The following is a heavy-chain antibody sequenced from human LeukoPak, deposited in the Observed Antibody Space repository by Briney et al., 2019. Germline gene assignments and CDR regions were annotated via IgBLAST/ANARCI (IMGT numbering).Heavy chain of an antibody. CDR2: ISSSSSYI. CDR3: ARDRTTGIAVAGTDDAFDI. Sequence: GGSLRLSCAASGFTFSSYSMNWVRQAPGKGLEWVSSISSSSSYIYYADSVKGRFTISRDNAKNSLYLQMNSLRAEDTAVYYCARDRTTGIAVAGTDDAFDIWGQGTMVTVPS. CDR1: GFTFSSYS. D-gene: IGHD6-19*01. J-gene: IGHJ3*02. V-gene: IGHV3-21*01.